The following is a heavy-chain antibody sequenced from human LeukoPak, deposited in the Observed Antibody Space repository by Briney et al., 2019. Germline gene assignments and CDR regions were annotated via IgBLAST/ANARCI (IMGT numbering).Heavy chain of an antibody. CDR2: ISWNSGSI. V-gene: IGHV3-9*01. J-gene: IGHJ4*02. Sequence: GGSLRLSCAASGFTFDDYAMHWVRQAPGKGLEWVSGISWNSGSIGYADSVKGRFTISRDNAKNSPYLQMNSLRAEDTALYYCAKDSGSYSFDYWGQGTLVTVSS. CDR1: GFTFDDYA. CDR3: AKDSGSYSFDY. D-gene: IGHD1-26*01.